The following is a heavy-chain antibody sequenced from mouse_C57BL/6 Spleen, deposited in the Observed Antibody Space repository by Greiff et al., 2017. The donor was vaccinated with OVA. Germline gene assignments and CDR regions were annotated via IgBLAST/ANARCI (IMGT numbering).Heavy chain of an antibody. CDR1: GYTFTDYN. D-gene: IGHD2-4*01. Sequence: VQLKQSGPELVKPGASVKIPCKASGYTFTDYNMDWVKQSHGKSLEWIGDINPNNGGTIYNQKFKGKATLTVDKSSSTAYMELRSLTSEDTAVYYCARVYYDYGYAMDYWGQGTSVTVSS. V-gene: IGHV1-18*01. J-gene: IGHJ4*01. CDR3: ARVYYDYGYAMDY. CDR2: INPNNGGT.